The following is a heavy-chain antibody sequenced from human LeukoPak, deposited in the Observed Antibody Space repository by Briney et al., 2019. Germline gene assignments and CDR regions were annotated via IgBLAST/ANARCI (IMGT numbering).Heavy chain of an antibody. J-gene: IGHJ4*02. V-gene: IGHV3-9*01. Sequence: PGGSLRLSCAASGFTFDDYAMHWVRQAPGKGLEWVSGISWNSGSIGYADSVKGRFTISRDNAKNSLYLQMNSLRAEDTALYYCAKDFDDSSGYSDYWGQGTLVTVSS. CDR2: ISWNSGSI. CDR3: AKDFDDSSGYSDY. D-gene: IGHD3-22*01. CDR1: GFTFDDYA.